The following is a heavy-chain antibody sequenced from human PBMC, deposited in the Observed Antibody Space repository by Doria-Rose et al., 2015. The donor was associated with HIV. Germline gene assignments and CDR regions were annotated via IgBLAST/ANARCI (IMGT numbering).Heavy chain of an antibody. CDR1: GVSLSSPGMG. CDR3: ARIKSSRWYHKYYFDF. J-gene: IGHJ4*02. Sequence: QITLKESGPVLVKPTETLTLTCTVSGVSLSSPGMGASWIRQPPGKALEWLANIFSDDERSYKTSLKSRLTISRGTSKSQVVLTMIDMDPVDTATYYCARIKSSRWYHKYYFDFWGQGTLVIVS. V-gene: IGHV2-26*01. CDR2: IFSDDER. D-gene: IGHD6-13*01.